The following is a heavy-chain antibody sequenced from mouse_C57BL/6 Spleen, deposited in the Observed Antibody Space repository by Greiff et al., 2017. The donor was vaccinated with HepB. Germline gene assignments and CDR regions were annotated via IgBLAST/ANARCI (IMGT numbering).Heavy chain of an antibody. CDR2: IYPGSGNT. V-gene: IGHV1-76*01. D-gene: IGHD2-1*01. Sequence: VQLQQSGAELVRPGASVKLSCKASGYTFTDYYINWVKQRPGQGLEWIARIYPGSGNTYYNEKFKGKATLTAEKSSSTAYMQLSSLTSEDSAVYFCAIYGNDYAMDYWGQGTSVTVSS. CDR3: AIYGNDYAMDY. CDR1: GYTFTDYY. J-gene: IGHJ4*01.